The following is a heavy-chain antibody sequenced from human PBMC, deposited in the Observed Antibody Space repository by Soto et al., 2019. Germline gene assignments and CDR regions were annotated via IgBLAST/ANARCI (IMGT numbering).Heavy chain of an antibody. CDR3: AKGLYSTGWSGFDY. Sequence: PGGSLRLSCAASGFSFSRYGMQWVRQAPGKGLEWVAVISYDASSKNYADSVKGRFTISRDNSKNTLYLQMNSLRAEDTAVYYCAKGLYSTGWSGFDYWGQGTLVTVSS. CDR2: ISYDASSK. CDR1: GFSFSRYG. D-gene: IGHD6-19*01. V-gene: IGHV3-30*18. J-gene: IGHJ4*02.